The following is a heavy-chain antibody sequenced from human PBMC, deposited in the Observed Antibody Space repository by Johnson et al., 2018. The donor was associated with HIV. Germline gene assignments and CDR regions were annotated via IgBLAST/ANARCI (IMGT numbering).Heavy chain of an antibody. V-gene: IGHV3-66*01. CDR3: ARDWESQQLPLGDAFDV. D-gene: IGHD6-13*01. CDR1: GFSVSNNY. J-gene: IGHJ3*01. Sequence: VQLVESRGVLVQPGGSLRLSCAASGFSVSNNYMNWVRQAPGKGLEWVSVLYSGGNTYYADSVRGRFTISRDNSKNTLYLQMSSLKVEDTAMYYCARDWESQQLPLGDAFDVWGQGTMVIVSS. CDR2: LYSGGNT.